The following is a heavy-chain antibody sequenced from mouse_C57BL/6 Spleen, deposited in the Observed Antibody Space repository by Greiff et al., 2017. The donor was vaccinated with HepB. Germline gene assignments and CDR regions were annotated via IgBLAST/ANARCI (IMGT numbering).Heavy chain of an antibody. Sequence: EVKLMESGGGLVQPGGSMKLSCAASGFTFSDAWMDWVRQSPEKGLEWVAEIRNKANNHATYYAESVKGRFTISRDDSKSSVYLQMNSLRAEDTGIYYCTRRGNYAGWAMDYWGQGTSVTVSS. D-gene: IGHD2-1*01. V-gene: IGHV6-6*01. J-gene: IGHJ4*01. CDR1: GFTFSDAW. CDR2: IRNKANNHAT. CDR3: TRRGNYAGWAMDY.